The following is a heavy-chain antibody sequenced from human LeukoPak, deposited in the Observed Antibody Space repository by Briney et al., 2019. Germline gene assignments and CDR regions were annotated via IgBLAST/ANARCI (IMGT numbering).Heavy chain of an antibody. CDR3: MTYYLFRGY. CDR1: GFTFSSYA. D-gene: IGHD2/OR15-2a*01. CDR2: IKAKTDGGTT. Sequence: GGSLRLSCAASGFTFSSYAMGWVRQAPGKGLEWVGRIKAKTDGGTTDYATPVKGRFTISRDDSKNTLYLQMNSLKTEDTAFYYCMTYYLFRGYWGQGTLVTVSS. V-gene: IGHV3-15*01. J-gene: IGHJ4*02.